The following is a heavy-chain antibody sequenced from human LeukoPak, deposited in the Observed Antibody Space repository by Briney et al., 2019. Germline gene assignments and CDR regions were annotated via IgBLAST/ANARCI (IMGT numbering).Heavy chain of an antibody. CDR2: IYYSGST. J-gene: IGHJ3*02. V-gene: IGHV4-39*01. CDR1: GGSISSSSYY. Sequence: SETLSLTCTVSGGSISSSSYYWGWIRQTPEKGLEWIGTIYYSGSTSYNTSLKSRVTISIDTSKNQFSLKLTSVTASDTAVYYCALFGGGAFDIWGQETKVTVSS. CDR3: ALFGGGAFDI. D-gene: IGHD3-10*01.